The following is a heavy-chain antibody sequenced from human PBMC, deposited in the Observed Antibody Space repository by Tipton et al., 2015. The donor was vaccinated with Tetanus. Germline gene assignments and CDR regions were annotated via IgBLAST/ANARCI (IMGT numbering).Heavy chain of an antibody. Sequence: QLVQSGAEVKKPGASVKVSCQAFGYTLTGFYMHWVRQAPGQGLEWMALIWYDGSNPDYPHSVRGRFTISRDNSKSTLFLQMSSLRAEDTGVYYCARRTNSGHVYNPLDLWGQGTMVVVSS. J-gene: IGHJ3*01. CDR2: IWYDGSNP. D-gene: IGHD1-26*01. CDR1: GYTLTGFY. CDR3: ARRTNSGHVYNPLDL. V-gene: IGHV3-33*01.